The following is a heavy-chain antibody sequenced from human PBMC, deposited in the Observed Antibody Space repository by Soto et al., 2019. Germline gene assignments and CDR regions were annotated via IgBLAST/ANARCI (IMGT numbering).Heavy chain of an antibody. D-gene: IGHD6-19*01. CDR3: ARVGKYSSGWYDSYFDY. V-gene: IGHV1-69*02. CDR1: GGTFSSYT. Sequence: SSVKVSCKASGGTFSSYTISWVRQAPGQGLEWMGRIIPILGIANYAQKFQGRVTITADKSTSTAYMELSSLRSEDTAVYYCARVGKYSSGWYDSYFDYWGQGTLVTVSS. J-gene: IGHJ4*02. CDR2: IIPILGIA.